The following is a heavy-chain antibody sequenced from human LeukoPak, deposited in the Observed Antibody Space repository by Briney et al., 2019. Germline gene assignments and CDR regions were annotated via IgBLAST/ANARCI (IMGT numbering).Heavy chain of an antibody. Sequence: GRSLRLSCAASGFSFSSHWVHWVRQAPGKGLVWVSRISDDGSYTSNVDSVKGRFTISRDNVNNMLYLHMNSLRAEDTAVYYCASFGISWRSSYWGQGTLVTVSS. CDR1: GFSFSSHW. D-gene: IGHD2-21*01. V-gene: IGHV3-74*01. CDR3: ASFGISWRSSY. CDR2: ISDDGSYT. J-gene: IGHJ4*02.